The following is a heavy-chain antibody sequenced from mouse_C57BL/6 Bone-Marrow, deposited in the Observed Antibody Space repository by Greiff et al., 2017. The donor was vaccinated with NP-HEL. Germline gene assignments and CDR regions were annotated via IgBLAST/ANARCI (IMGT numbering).Heavy chain of an antibody. CDR1: GYTFTDYY. J-gene: IGHJ2*01. V-gene: IGHV1-26*01. Sequence: VHVKQSGPELVKPGATVKISCKASGYTFTDYYMNWVKQSHGKSLEWIGDINPNNGGTSYNQKFKGKATLTVDKSSSTAYMELRSLTSEDSAVYYCARGTAQATRGYYFDYWGQGTTLTVSS. CDR2: INPNNGGT. D-gene: IGHD3-2*02. CDR3: ARGTAQATRGYYFDY.